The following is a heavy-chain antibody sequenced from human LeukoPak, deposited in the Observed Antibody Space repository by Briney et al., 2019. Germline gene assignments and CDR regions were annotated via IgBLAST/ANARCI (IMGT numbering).Heavy chain of an antibody. CDR3: ARGTLDIYYYLGMDV. CDR2: IYYSGST. Sequence: SETLSLTCTVSGGSISSYYWSWIRQPPGKGLEWIGYIYYSGSTNYNPSLKSRVTISVDTSKNQFSLKLSSVTAADTAVYYCARGTLDIYYYLGMDVRGQGDTGTGSS. V-gene: IGHV4-59*01. CDR1: GGSISSYY. D-gene: IGHD1-1*01. J-gene: IGHJ6*02.